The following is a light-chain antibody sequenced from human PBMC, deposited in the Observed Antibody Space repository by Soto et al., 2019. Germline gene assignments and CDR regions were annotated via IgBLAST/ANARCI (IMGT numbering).Light chain of an antibody. CDR2: GAS. CDR1: QSISNY. V-gene: IGKV1-39*01. Sequence: DIQMTQSPSSLSASVGDRVTPTCRASQSISNYLNWFQVKSGRGPKLLISGASTLQDGVPSRFSGSGSGSDFTLTISNLQREDFAVYYCQQGYSPLLTFGGGTRVEIK. CDR3: QQGYSPLLT. J-gene: IGKJ4*01.